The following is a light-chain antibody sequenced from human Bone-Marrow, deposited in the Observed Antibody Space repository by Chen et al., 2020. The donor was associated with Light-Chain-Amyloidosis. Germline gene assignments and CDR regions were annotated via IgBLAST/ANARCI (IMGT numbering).Light chain of an antibody. V-gene: IGKV3-20*01. J-gene: IGKJ1*01. CDR2: GVF. CDR1: QTIPNRF. CDR3: QQYGGTPQT. Sequence: EIVLTQPPSTLSLSPGERATLACRARQTIPNRFLAWYQQKRGQAPRHLIYGVFTRATGIPDRFSGSESGTDFTLGSSRLEPEYFAVYYCQQYGGTPQTFGQGTSVEI.